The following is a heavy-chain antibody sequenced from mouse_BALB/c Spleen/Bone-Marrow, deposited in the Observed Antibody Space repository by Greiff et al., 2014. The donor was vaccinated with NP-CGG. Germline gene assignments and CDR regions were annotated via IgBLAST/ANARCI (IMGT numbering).Heavy chain of an antibody. J-gene: IGHJ2*01. V-gene: IGHV5-12*02. Sequence: EVQLQESGGGLVQPGGSLKLSCATPGFSFSDYYMYWIRQTPEKRLEWVAYISNGGGSTYYPDTVKGRFTISRDNAKNTLYLQMSRLKSEDTAMYYCARLGDYSYFDYWGQGTTLTVSS. CDR1: GFSFSDYY. CDR2: ISNGGGST. CDR3: ARLGDYSYFDY. D-gene: IGHD1-1*01.